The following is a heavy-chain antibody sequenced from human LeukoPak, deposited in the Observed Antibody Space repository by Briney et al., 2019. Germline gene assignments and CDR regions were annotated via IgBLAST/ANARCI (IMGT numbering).Heavy chain of an antibody. CDR3: ATLGCSSTSCYNDY. CDR2: ISGSGGST. D-gene: IGHD2-2*02. V-gene: IGHV3-23*01. J-gene: IGHJ4*02. Sequence: GGSLRLSCAASGFTFSSYAMSWVRQAPGKGLEWVSAISGSGGSTYYADSVKGRFTISRDNSKNTLYLQMNSLRAEDTAVYYCATLGCSSTSCYNDYWGQGTLVTVSS. CDR1: GFTFSSYA.